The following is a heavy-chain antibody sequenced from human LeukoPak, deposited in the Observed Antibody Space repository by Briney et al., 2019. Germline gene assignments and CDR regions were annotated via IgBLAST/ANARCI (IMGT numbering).Heavy chain of an antibody. V-gene: IGHV1-69*04. CDR2: IIPILGIA. Sequence: SSVKVSCKASGGTFSSYAISWVRQAPGQGLEWMGRIIPILGIANYAQKFQGRVTITADKSTSTAYMELSSLRSEDTAVYYCAREYYGSGSATDLNWFDPWGQGTLVTVSS. CDR3: AREYYGSGSATDLNWFDP. D-gene: IGHD3-10*01. J-gene: IGHJ5*02. CDR1: GGTFSSYA.